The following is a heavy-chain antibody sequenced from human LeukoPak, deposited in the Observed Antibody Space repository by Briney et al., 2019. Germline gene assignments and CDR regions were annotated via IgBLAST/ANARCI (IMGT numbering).Heavy chain of an antibody. CDR2: IYYSGST. J-gene: IGHJ6*02. D-gene: IGHD6-13*01. Sequence: KASETLSLTCTVSGGSISSGGYYWSWIRQHPGKGLEWIGYIYYSGSTYYNPSLKSRVTISVDTSKNQFSLKLSSVTAADTAVYYCARTSSGRIAAAGYYGMDVWGQGTTVTVSS. CDR1: GGSISSGGYY. CDR3: ARTSSGRIAAAGYYGMDV. V-gene: IGHV4-31*03.